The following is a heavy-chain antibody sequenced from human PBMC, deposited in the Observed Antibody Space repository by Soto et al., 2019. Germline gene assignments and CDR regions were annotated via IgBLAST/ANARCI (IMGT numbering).Heavy chain of an antibody. CDR1: GFTFSSYA. J-gene: IGHJ5*02. D-gene: IGHD6-6*01. CDR2: ISGSGGST. Sequence: EVQLLESGGGLVQPGGSLRLSCAASGFTFSSYAMSWVRQAPGKGLEWVSAISGSGGSTYYADSVKGRFTISRDNSKNTLELQMNSLRAEDTYVYYCANSPIAARTNWFDPWGQGTLVTVSS. CDR3: ANSPIAARTNWFDP. V-gene: IGHV3-23*01.